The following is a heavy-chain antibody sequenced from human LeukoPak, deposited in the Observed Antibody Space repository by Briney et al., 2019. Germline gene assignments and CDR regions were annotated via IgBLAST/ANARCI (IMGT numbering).Heavy chain of an antibody. J-gene: IGHJ4*02. V-gene: IGHV3-13*04. CDR1: GFTFSTYD. Sequence: SGGSLRLSCAASGFTFSTYDMHWVRQAAGEGLEWVSAIGTAGDTYYPGSVKGRFTISRENAKNSLYLQMNSLRAGDTAVYYCARDGSGSYAFDYWGQGTLVTVSS. CDR2: IGTAGDT. CDR3: ARDGSGSYAFDY. D-gene: IGHD1-26*01.